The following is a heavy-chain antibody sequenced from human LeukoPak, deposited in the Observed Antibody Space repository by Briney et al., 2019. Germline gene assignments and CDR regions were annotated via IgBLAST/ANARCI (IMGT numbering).Heavy chain of an antibody. V-gene: IGHV4-59*12. CDR2: IYYSGST. D-gene: IGHD6-13*01. CDR3: ARFSIARSMYYFDY. Sequence: PSETLSLTCTVSGGSISSYYWSWIRQPPGKGLEWIGYIYYSGSTNYNPSLKSRVTISVDTSKNQFSLKLSSVTAADTAVYYCARFSIARSMYYFDYWGQGTLVTVSS. CDR1: GGSISSYY. J-gene: IGHJ4*02.